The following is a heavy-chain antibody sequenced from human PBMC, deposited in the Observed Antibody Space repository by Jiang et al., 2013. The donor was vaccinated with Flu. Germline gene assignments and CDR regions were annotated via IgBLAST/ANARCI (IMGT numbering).Heavy chain of an antibody. V-gene: IGHV4-38-2*02. CDR3: AREPEGSSWPIYYGMDV. CDR2: IYHSGST. Sequence: LLKPSETLSLTCAVSGYSISSGYYWGWIRQPPGKGLEWIGSIYHSGSTYYNPSLKSRVTISVDTSKNQFSLKLSSVTAADTAVYYCAREPEGSSWPIYYGMDVWGQGTTVTVSS. CDR1: GYSISSGYY. J-gene: IGHJ6*02. D-gene: IGHD6-13*01.